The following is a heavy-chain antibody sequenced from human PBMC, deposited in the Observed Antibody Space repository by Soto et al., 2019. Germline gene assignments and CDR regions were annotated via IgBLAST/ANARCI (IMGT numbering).Heavy chain of an antibody. D-gene: IGHD4-17*01. V-gene: IGHV3-74*01. J-gene: IGHJ5*02. Sequence: EVQLVESGGGLVQPGGSLRLSCAASGFTFSNYWMHWVRQAPGKGLVWVSRVNSDGSSTSYADSVKGGFTISRDNAKKTRYLQLEGLGAEDTAVYYCAGVAGVNGYYAEWFVPWVQGTLVTVSS. CDR3: AGVAGVNGYYAEWFVP. CDR1: GFTFSNYW. CDR2: VNSDGSST.